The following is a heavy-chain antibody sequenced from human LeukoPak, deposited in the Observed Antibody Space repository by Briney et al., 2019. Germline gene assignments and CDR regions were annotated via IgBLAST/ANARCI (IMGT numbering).Heavy chain of an antibody. V-gene: IGHV3-64*02. D-gene: IGHD5-24*01. CDR1: GFTFSSYA. CDR3: AKAVDLATISVDI. Sequence: GGSLRLSCVASGFTFSSYAMHWVRQAPGKGLEHVSAISYNGGSTYYVDSVKGRFTISRDNSKNTLYLLMNSLRVDDTAVYYCAKAVDLATISVDIWGQGTMVTVSS. CDR2: ISYNGGST. J-gene: IGHJ3*02.